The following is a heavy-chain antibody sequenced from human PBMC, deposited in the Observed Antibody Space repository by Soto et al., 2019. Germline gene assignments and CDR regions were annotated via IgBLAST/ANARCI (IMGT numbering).Heavy chain of an antibody. V-gene: IGHV3-9*01. CDR3: AKVSRLRYFDWLPNYFDY. D-gene: IGHD3-9*01. CDR2: ISWNSGSI. CDR1: GFTFDDYA. Sequence: ESGGGLVQPGRSLRLSCAASGFTFDDYAMHWVRQAPGKGLEWVLGISWNSGSIGYADSVKGRFTISRDNAKNSLYLQMNSLRAEDTALYYCAKVSRLRYFDWLPNYFDYWGQGTLVTVSS. J-gene: IGHJ4*02.